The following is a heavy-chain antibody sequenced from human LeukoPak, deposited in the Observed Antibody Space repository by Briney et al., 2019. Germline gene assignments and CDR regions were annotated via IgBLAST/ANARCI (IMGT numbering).Heavy chain of an antibody. V-gene: IGHV3-7*04. CDR3: ARGEYYYDGGY. D-gene: IGHD3-22*01. CDR2: IKQDGSEK. Sequence: GGSLRLSCAVSGLTFSSYWMSWVRQAPGKGLEWVANIKQDGSEKYYVDSVRGRFTISRDNAKNSLFLQMNSLRAEDTAVYYCARGEYYYDGGYWGQGTLVTVSS. CDR1: GLTFSSYW. J-gene: IGHJ4*02.